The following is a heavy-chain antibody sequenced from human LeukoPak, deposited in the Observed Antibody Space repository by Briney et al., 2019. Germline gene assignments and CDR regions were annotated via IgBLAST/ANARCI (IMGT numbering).Heavy chain of an antibody. Sequence: ASVKVPCKASGYTFTSYYMHWVRQAPGQGLEWMGIINPSGGSTSYAQKFQGRVTMTRDTSTSTVYMELSSLRSEDTAVYYCATTTNPDSSSWPYYFDYWGQGTLVTVSS. J-gene: IGHJ4*02. CDR1: GYTFTSYY. V-gene: IGHV1-46*01. CDR2: INPSGGST. D-gene: IGHD6-13*01. CDR3: ATTTNPDSSSWPYYFDY.